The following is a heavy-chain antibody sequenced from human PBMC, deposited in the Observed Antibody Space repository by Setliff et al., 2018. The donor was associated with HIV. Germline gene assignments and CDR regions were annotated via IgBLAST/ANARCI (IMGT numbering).Heavy chain of an antibody. J-gene: IGHJ5*02. CDR3: ARARLQGIVTAVGPRDNCLDP. Sequence: ASVKVSCKASGYSFINYGISWVRQAPGQGPEWMGWISPYTGNTDYAPRLLGRVTMTTDTSTSTAYLELRSLSSDDTAVYYCARARLQGIVTAVGPRDNCLDPWGQGTRVTVSS. D-gene: IGHD1-26*01. CDR1: GYSFINYG. V-gene: IGHV1-18*01. CDR2: ISPYTGNT.